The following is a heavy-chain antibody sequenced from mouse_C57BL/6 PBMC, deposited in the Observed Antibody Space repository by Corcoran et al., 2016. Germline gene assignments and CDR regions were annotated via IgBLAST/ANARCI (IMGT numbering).Heavy chain of an antibody. V-gene: IGHV9-3*01. CDR1: GYTFTTYG. CDR2: INTYSGVP. J-gene: IGHJ2*01. D-gene: IGHD2-4*01. CDR3: ASADDYLYYFDY. Sequence: QIQLVQSGPELKKPGETVKISCKASGYTFTTYGMSWVKQAPGKGLKWMGWINTYSGVPTYADDFKGRFAFSLETSASTAYLQINNLKNEDTATYFCASADDYLYYFDYWGQGTTLTVSS.